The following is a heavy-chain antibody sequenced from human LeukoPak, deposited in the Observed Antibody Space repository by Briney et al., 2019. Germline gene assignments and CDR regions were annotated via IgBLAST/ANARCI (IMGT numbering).Heavy chain of an antibody. D-gene: IGHD3-10*01. CDR1: GFTFSSYG. Sequence: GGSLRLSCAASGFTFSSYGMHWVRQAPGKGLEWVAVILYDGSNKYYADSVKGRFTISRDNSKNTLYLQMNSLRAEDTAVYYCAKDSASYYSPYNWFDPWGQGTLVTVSS. V-gene: IGHV3-30*18. J-gene: IGHJ5*02. CDR2: ILYDGSNK. CDR3: AKDSASYYSPYNWFDP.